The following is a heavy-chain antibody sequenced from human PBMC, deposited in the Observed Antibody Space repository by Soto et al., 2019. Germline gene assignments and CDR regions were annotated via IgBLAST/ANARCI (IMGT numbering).Heavy chain of an antibody. D-gene: IGHD2-15*01. CDR1: GFTFSGYG. CDR2: LANDGSYQ. Sequence: QVQLVESGGGVVQPGGSLRLSCAASGFTFSGYGMHWVRQSPGEGLEWVAILANDGSYQYYAESVKGRFTISRDNSKNTLYLQMDSLRPDDTAVYYCARSIGGSSYYPPDYWGQGTRVTVSS. CDR3: ARSIGGSSYYPPDY. V-gene: IGHV3-30*03. J-gene: IGHJ4*02.